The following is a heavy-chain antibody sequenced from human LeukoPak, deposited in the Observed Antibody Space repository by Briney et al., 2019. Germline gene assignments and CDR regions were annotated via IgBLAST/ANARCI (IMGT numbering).Heavy chain of an antibody. CDR2: ISGSSSTI. Sequence: GGSLRLSCAASGFTFSSYSMNWVRQAPGKGLEWGSYISGSSSTIYYADSVKGRFTISRDNGKNTLYLQINSLRVEDTAVYYCIVFGDSNHWGQGTLVTVSS. J-gene: IGHJ5*02. CDR3: IVFGDSNH. CDR1: GFTFSSYS. D-gene: IGHD4-17*01. V-gene: IGHV3-48*01.